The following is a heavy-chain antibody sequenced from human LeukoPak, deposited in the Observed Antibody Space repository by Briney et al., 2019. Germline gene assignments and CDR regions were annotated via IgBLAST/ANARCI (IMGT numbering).Heavy chain of an antibody. D-gene: IGHD5-24*01. J-gene: IGHJ4*02. CDR1: GFIVSSFW. Sequence: GGSLRLSCAASGFIVSSFWMSWVRQAPGRGLEWVANIKQDGSEKYYVDSVKGRLTISRDNAKNSLYLQMNSVRAEDTAVYYCARGGLHDYGDYWGQGTLVTVSS. CDR2: IKQDGSEK. CDR3: ARGGLHDYGDY. V-gene: IGHV3-7*01.